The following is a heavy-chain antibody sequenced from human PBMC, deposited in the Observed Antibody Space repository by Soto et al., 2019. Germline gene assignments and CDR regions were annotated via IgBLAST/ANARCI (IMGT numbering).Heavy chain of an antibody. CDR1: GYSFTNYW. D-gene: IGHD3-16*01. V-gene: IGHV5-51*01. J-gene: IGHJ4*02. Sequence: GESLKISCKGSGYSFTNYWIGWVRQMPGQGLEWMGIIFPDDSDTRYSPSFQGHVTISVDKSISTAYVKWSSLKASDSAISYCFRGGVTSRTFDYWGQGTLVTVSS. CDR3: FRGGVTSRTFDY. CDR2: IFPDDSDT.